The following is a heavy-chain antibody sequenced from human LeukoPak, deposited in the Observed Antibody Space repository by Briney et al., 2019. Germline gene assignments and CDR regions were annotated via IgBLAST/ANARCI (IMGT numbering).Heavy chain of an antibody. CDR1: GGTFSSYA. D-gene: IGHD6-19*01. J-gene: IGHJ4*02. Sequence: ASVKVSCKASGGTFSSYAISWVRQAPGQGLERMGGIIPIFGTANYAQKFQGRVTITADESTSTAYMELSSLRSEDTAVYYCARDIEGKAGHEDYWGQGTLVTVSS. CDR2: IIPIFGTA. CDR3: ARDIEGKAGHEDY. V-gene: IGHV1-69*13.